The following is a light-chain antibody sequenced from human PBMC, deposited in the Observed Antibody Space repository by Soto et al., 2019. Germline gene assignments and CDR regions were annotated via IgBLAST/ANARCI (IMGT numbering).Light chain of an antibody. Sequence: CVLTQPPSASGTPGERVTISCSGSSSNIGSNYVYWYQQLPGTAPKLLIYRNNQRPSGVPDRFSGSKSGTSASLAISGLRSEDEADYYCAAWDDSLSAHYVFGTGTKVTVL. V-gene: IGLV1-47*01. CDR3: AAWDDSLSAHYV. CDR1: SSNIGSNY. J-gene: IGLJ1*01. CDR2: RNN.